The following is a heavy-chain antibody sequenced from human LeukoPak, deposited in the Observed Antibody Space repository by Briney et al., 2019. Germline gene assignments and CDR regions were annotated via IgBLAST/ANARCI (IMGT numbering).Heavy chain of an antibody. V-gene: IGHV4-59*08. CDR1: GGSITSHF. CDR2: IHYSGST. Sequence: SETLSLTCSVSGGSITSHFWSWIRQPPGKGLEWIGYIHYSGSTNYNPSLKSRVTISVDTSKNQFSLKLSSVTAADTAVYYCARHEGSLRFGELWIDYWGQGTLVTVSS. D-gene: IGHD3-16*01. J-gene: IGHJ4*02. CDR3: ARHEGSLRFGELWIDY.